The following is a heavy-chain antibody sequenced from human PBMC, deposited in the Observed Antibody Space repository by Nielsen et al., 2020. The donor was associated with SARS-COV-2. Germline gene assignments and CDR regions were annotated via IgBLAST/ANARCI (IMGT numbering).Heavy chain of an antibody. Sequence: GGSLRLSYAASGFTFSSYSMNWVRQAPGKGLEWVSSISSSSSYIYYADSVKGRFTISRDNAKNSLYLQMNSLRAEDTAVYYCARDRGSYYGADAFDIWGQGTMVTVSS. V-gene: IGHV3-21*01. D-gene: IGHD1-26*01. J-gene: IGHJ3*02. CDR2: ISSSSSYI. CDR1: GFTFSSYS. CDR3: ARDRGSYYGADAFDI.